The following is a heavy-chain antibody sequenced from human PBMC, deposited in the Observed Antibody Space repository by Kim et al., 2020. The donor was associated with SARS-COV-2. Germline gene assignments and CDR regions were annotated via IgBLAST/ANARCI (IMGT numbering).Heavy chain of an antibody. CDR3: AKTSSGGLIVTD. V-gene: IGHV3-23*01. CDR1: GFTFSSYA. CDR2: ISGSGRVT. D-gene: IGHD3-16*02. J-gene: IGHJ4*02. Sequence: GGSLRLSCVGSGFTFSSYAMSWVRQAPGKGLEWVSTISGSGRVTYYADSVKGRFTISRDNSQNTLYLQMNSLRAEDTAVYFCAKTSSGGLIVTDWGQGTLVTVSS.